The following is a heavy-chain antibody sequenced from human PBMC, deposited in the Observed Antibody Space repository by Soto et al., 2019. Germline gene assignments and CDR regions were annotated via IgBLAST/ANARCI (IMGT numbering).Heavy chain of an antibody. J-gene: IGHJ5*02. CDR1: GFTFSSYW. V-gene: IGHV3-74*01. Sequence: GGSLRLSCAASGFTFSSYWMHWVRQAPGKGLVWVSRINSDGSSTSYADSAKGRFTISRDNAKNTLYLQMNSLRAEDTAVYYCARERSLLWFGELRFDPWGQGTLVTV. D-gene: IGHD3-10*01. CDR3: ARERSLLWFGELRFDP. CDR2: INSDGSST.